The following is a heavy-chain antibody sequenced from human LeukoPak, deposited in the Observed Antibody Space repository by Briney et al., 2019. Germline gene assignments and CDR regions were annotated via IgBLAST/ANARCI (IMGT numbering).Heavy chain of an antibody. J-gene: IGHJ3*02. Sequence: GGSLRPSCVASGLTFISKAMSWVRQAPGKGLEWVSGVLSDGGTTYYADSVKGRFTISRDNSRNTLYLQMNSLRAEDTAVYSCARDLSGLDAFDIWGQGTMVTVSS. V-gene: IGHV3-23*01. CDR1: GLTFISKA. CDR3: ARDLSGLDAFDI. D-gene: IGHD3-3*02. CDR2: VLSDGGTT.